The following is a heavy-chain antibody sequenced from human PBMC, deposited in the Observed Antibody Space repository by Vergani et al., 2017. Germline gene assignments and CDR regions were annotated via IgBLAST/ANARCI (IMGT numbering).Heavy chain of an antibody. J-gene: IGHJ6*02. Sequence: QVQLEESGPGLVKPSETLSLTCTVPGGSFNTYYWSWIRQSPGKGLEWIGYIYSTGSTNYNPSLNSRVTMSVDTSKNQFTLKLRSVTAADTAVYFCARVKYRDEASTGYRLEGMDIWGQGTTVTISS. CDR2: IYSTGST. CDR1: GGSFNTYY. V-gene: IGHV4-59*13. CDR3: ARVKYRDEASTGYRLEGMDI. D-gene: IGHD3-9*01.